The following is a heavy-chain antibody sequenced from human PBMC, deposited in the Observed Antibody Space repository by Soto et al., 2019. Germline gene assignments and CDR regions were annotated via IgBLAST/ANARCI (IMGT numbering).Heavy chain of an antibody. CDR2: IKQDGSEK. V-gene: IGHV3-7*05. CDR1: GFTFSSYW. Sequence: GGSLRLSCAASGFTFSSYWMSWVRQAPGKGLEWVANIKQDGSEKYYVDSVKGRFTISRDNAKNSLYLQMNSLRAEDTAVYYCARGPKGDYVWWFDPWGQGTLVTVSS. D-gene: IGHD4-17*01. J-gene: IGHJ5*02. CDR3: ARGPKGDYVWWFDP.